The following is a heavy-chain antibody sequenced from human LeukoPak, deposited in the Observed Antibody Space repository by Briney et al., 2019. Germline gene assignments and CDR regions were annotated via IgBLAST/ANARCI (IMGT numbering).Heavy chain of an antibody. CDR2: ISSGGSVM. J-gene: IGHJ4*02. Sequence: GGSLRLSCAASGFTFSDYTMNWVRQAPGKGLEWVSYISSGGSVMYYADSVKGRFTISRDNAKNSLYLQVNSLRAEDTAVYYCAGGGGSYYFDSWGQGTLVTVSS. V-gene: IGHV3-48*04. CDR3: AGGGGSYYFDS. CDR1: GFTFSDYT. D-gene: IGHD1-26*01.